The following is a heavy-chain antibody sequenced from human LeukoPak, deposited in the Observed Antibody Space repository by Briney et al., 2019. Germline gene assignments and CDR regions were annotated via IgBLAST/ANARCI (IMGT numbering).Heavy chain of an antibody. CDR2: IRSKAYRGTT. V-gene: IGHV3-49*04. D-gene: IGHD5-18*01. CDR1: GFNFGDHA. CDR3: SRGPIQLWVHNGVDV. J-gene: IGHJ6*02. Sequence: GGSLRLSCTTSGFNFGDHAMAWVRQAPGKGLEWVGFIRSKAYRGTTEYAASVKGRFTISRDDSKSVVYLQMNSLKSEDTAVYYYSRGPIQLWVHNGVDVWGQGTTVTVPS.